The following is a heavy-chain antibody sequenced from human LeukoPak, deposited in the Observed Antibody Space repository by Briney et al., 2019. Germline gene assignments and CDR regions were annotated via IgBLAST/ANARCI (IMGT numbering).Heavy chain of an antibody. CDR1: GFTFSSYA. CDR3: AKGLSGRGYSYGIYYYYGMDV. Sequence: GGSLRLSCAASGFTFSSYAMSWVRQAPGKGLEWVSAISGSGVSTYYADSVKGRFTISRDNSKNTLYLQMNSLRAEDTAVYYCAKGLSGRGYSYGIYYYYGMDVWGKGTTVTVSS. D-gene: IGHD5-18*01. V-gene: IGHV3-23*01. CDR2: ISGSGVST. J-gene: IGHJ6*04.